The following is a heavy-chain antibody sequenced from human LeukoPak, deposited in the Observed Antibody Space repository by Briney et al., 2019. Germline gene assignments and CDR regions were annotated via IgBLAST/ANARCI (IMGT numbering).Heavy chain of an antibody. CDR3: AKDGYDSSGYPYFDS. D-gene: IGHD3-22*01. V-gene: IGHV3-23*01. CDR2: ISGSGRST. CDR1: GFTFSNYG. Sequence: GGSLRLSCAASGFTFSNYGMSWVRQPPGKGLEWVSAISGSGRSTYYADSVKGRFTISRDSSKNTLFLQMNILRAEDTAVYYCAKDGYDSSGYPYFDSWGQGTLVTVSS. J-gene: IGHJ4*02.